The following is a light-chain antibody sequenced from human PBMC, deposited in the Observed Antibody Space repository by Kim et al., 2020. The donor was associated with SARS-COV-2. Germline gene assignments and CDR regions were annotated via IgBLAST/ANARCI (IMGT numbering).Light chain of an antibody. CDR2: AAD. Sequence: SASVGDRVTITCRAGQGINDHLVWYPQRPGKVPPLLIYAADTLQSGVPSRFSGAGFGTDFTLTITSLQPEDVGTYYCQSYDSAPLTFGGGTKVEIK. J-gene: IGKJ4*01. CDR3: QSYDSAPLT. V-gene: IGKV1-27*01. CDR1: QGINDH.